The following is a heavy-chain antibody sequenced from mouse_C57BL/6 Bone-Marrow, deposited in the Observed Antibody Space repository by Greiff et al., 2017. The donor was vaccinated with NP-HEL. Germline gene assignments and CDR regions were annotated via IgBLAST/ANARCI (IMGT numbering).Heavy chain of an antibody. CDR3: AREGGLGRGFDY. D-gene: IGHD3-3*01. V-gene: IGHV5-16*01. J-gene: IGHJ2*01. CDR2: INYDGSST. CDR1: GFTFSDYY. Sequence: EVKLVESEGGLVQPGSSMKLSCTASGFTFSDYYMAWVRQVPEKGLEWVANINYDGSSTYYLDSLKSRFIISRDNAKNILYLQMSSLKSEDTATYYCAREGGLGRGFDYWGQGTTLTVSS.